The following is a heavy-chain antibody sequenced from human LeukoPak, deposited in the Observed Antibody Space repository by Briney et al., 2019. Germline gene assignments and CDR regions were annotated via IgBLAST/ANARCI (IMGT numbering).Heavy chain of an antibody. V-gene: IGHV4-34*01. CDR2: INHSGST. Sequence: SETLSLTCAVYGGSFSGYYWSWIRQPPGKGLEWIGEINHSGSTNYNPSLKSRVTISVDTSKNQFSLRLSSVTAADTAVYYCASGVRNYGRYYYYYMDVWGKGTTVTVSS. J-gene: IGHJ6*03. CDR1: GGSFSGYY. CDR3: ASGVRNYGRYYYYYMDV. D-gene: IGHD4-17*01.